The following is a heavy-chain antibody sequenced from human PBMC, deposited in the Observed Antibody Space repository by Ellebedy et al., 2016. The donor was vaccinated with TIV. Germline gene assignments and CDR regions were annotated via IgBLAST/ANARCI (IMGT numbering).Heavy chain of an antibody. CDR2: STGSGGIT. CDR1: GFTFSSYA. D-gene: IGHD6-19*01. Sequence: GESLKISCAASGFTFSSYAMSWVRQAPGKGLEWVSTSTGSGGITYYADSVKGRFTISRDNSKNTLYLQMNSLSAEDTALYYCAKATGERSGYYFDYWGQGTLVTISS. CDR3: AKATGERSGYYFDY. V-gene: IGHV3-23*01. J-gene: IGHJ4*02.